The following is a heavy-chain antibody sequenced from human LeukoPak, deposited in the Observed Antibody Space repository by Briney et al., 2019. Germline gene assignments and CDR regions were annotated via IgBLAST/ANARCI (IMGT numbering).Heavy chain of an antibody. D-gene: IGHD3-22*01. V-gene: IGHV4-30-4*01. J-gene: IGHJ5*02. CDR1: GGSISSGDYY. Sequence: SQTLSLTCTVSGGSISSGDYYWSWIRQPPGKGLEWIAYMYYSGSTYYNPSLKSRVTMSADTSKNQLSLKLSSVTAADTAVYYCARPYYYDSRIDPWGQGILVTVYS. CDR2: MYYSGST. CDR3: ARPYYYDSRIDP.